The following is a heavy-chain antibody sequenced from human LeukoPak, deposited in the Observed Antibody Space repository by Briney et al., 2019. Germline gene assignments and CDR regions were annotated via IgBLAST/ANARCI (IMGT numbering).Heavy chain of an antibody. CDR1: GGTFSSYA. J-gene: IGHJ4*02. CDR3: ARVSVRGSDYYDSSGYHY. Sequence: SVKVSCKASGGTFSSYATSWVRQAPGQGLEWMGRIIPIFGIANYAQKFQGRVTITADKSTSTAYMELSSLRSEDTAVYYCARVSVRGSDYYDSSGYHYWGQGTLVTVSS. V-gene: IGHV1-69*04. D-gene: IGHD3-22*01. CDR2: IIPIFGIA.